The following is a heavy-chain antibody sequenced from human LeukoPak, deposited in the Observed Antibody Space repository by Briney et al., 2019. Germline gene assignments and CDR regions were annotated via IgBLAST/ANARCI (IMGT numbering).Heavy chain of an antibody. J-gene: IGHJ4*02. Sequence: GESLKISCKSSGYTFTGYWIGWVRQMPGKGLEWMGIISPGDSDTRYSPSFEGQVTMSADKSINTAYLQWGSLKASDTAMYYCARGRGATVITNFDYWGQGTLVTVSS. CDR2: ISPGDSDT. CDR3: ARGRGATVITNFDY. CDR1: GYTFTGYW. V-gene: IGHV5-51*01. D-gene: IGHD4-23*01.